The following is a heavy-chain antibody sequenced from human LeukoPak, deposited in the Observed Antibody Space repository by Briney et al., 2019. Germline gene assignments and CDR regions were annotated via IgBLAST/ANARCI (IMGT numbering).Heavy chain of an antibody. CDR2: ISSSSSYI. V-gene: IGHV3-21*01. J-gene: IGHJ4*02. D-gene: IGHD6-19*01. CDR3: AREAVAGRDRFGYFDY. CDR1: GFTFSSYS. Sequence: GGSLRLSCAASGFTFSSYSMNWLRQAPGKGLECVSSISSSSSYIYYADSVKGRFTISRDNDKNSLYLQMNSLRAEDTAVCYCAREAVAGRDRFGYFDYWGQGTLVTVSS.